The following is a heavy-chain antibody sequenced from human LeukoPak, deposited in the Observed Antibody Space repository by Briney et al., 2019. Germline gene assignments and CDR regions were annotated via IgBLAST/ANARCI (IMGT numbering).Heavy chain of an antibody. V-gene: IGHV3-9*03. CDR2: ISWNSGSI. CDR3: AKGLYCSSTSCLESYFDY. D-gene: IGHD2-2*01. Sequence: GRSLRLSCAASGFTFDDYAMHWVRRAPGKGLEWVSGISWNSGSIGCADSVKGRFTISRDNAKNSLYLQMNSLRAEDMALYYCAKGLYCSSTSCLESYFDYWGQGTLVTVSS. CDR1: GFTFDDYA. J-gene: IGHJ4*02.